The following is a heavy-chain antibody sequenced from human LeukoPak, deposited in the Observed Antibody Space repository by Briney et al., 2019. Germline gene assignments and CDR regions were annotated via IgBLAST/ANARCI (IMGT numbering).Heavy chain of an antibody. CDR3: AREGPVVIPTTPSSSYYYYMDV. CDR2: IKQDGSEK. J-gene: IGHJ6*03. V-gene: IGHV3-7*01. D-gene: IGHD2-2*01. CDR1: GFMFRNYW. Sequence: GGSLRLSCAASGFMFRNYWMSWVRQAPGKGLEWVANIKQDGSEKHYVDPVKGRFTISRDNAKNSLYLQMSSLRAEDTAVYYCAREGPVVIPTTPSSSYYYYMDVWGKGTTVTVSS.